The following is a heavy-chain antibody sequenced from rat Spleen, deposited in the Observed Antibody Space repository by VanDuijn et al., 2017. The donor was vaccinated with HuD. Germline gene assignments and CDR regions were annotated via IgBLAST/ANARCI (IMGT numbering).Heavy chain of an antibody. J-gene: IGHJ2*01. V-gene: IGHV5-29*01. CDR3: ARHRGLPGPKDY. CDR2: ISYDGSST. Sequence: EVQLVESDGGLVQPGRSLKLSCAASGFTFSDYYMAWVRQAPTKGLEWVATISYDGSSTYYRDSVKGRFTISRDNAKSTLYLQMDSLRSEDTATYYCARHRGLPGPKDYWGQGVMVTVSS. D-gene: IGHD1-4*01. CDR1: GFTFSDYY.